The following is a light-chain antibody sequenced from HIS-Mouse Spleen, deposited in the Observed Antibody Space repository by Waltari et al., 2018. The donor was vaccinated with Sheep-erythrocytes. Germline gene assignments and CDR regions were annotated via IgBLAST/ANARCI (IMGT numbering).Light chain of an antibody. V-gene: IGKV1-9*01. Sequence: DIQLTQSPSFLSASVGDRVTINCRASQGISSYLAWYQQKPGKAPKLLIYAASPLQSGVPSMFSGSGSGTEFTLTISSLQPEDFATYECQQLNSYPHTFGQGTKLEIK. J-gene: IGKJ2*01. CDR2: AAS. CDR3: QQLNSYPHT. CDR1: QGISSY.